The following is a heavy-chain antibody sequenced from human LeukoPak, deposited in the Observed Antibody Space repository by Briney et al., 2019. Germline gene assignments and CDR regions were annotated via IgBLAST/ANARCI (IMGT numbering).Heavy chain of an antibody. J-gene: IGHJ4*02. V-gene: IGHV3-30-3*01. CDR2: ISYAGTNK. CDR3: ARGGYYYDTTGPPGDY. Sequence: GGSLRLSCVVSGFTLTNYALHWVRQAPGKGLEWVAVISYAGTNKYYADSVKGRFTISRDISKNTVYLHMDSLRDGDTAVYFCARGGYYYDTTGPPGDYWGQGTLVTVSS. D-gene: IGHD3-22*01. CDR1: GFTLTNYA.